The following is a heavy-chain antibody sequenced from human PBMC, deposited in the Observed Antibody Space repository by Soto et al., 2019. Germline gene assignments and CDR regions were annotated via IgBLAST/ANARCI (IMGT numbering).Heavy chain of an antibody. D-gene: IGHD3-3*01. J-gene: IGHJ4*02. V-gene: IGHV3-9*01. Sequence: EVQLVESGGGLVQPGRSLRLSCAASGFSFDDYAMHWARQAPGKGLECVSGIDWNGGTIAYADSVKGRFSISSDNAKSFLYLQMNSLNVEDTAFYYCAKVKEKWSRLVYLDSWGPGTLVSVST. CDR1: GFSFDDYA. CDR2: IDWNGGTI. CDR3: AKVKEKWSRLVYLDS.